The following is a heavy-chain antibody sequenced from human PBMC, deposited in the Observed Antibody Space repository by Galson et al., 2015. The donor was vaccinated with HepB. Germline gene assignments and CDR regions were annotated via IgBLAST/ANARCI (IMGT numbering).Heavy chain of an antibody. Sequence: SVKVSCKASGYTFTGYYLYWVRQAPGQGLECMGRINPNNGGTNYAQNFQGRVTMTRDTSISTAYMELTGLRSDDTAVYYCAILPTGGTYTLFFDYWGQGSLVTVSS. CDR2: INPNNGGT. J-gene: IGHJ4*02. D-gene: IGHD1-26*01. CDR3: AILPTGGTYTLFFDY. CDR1: GYTFTGYY. V-gene: IGHV1-2*06.